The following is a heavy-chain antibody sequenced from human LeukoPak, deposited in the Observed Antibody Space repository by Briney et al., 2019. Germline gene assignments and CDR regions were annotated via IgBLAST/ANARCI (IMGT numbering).Heavy chain of an antibody. CDR2: IYYSGST. CDR3: ARLTGYSSESWFDP. Sequence: PSETLSLTCTVSGGSINSYYWSWIRQPPGKGLEWIGYIYYSGSTNYNPSLKSRVAISVHTSKNQFSLKLSSVTAADTAVYYCARLTGYSSESWFDPWGQGTLVTVSS. D-gene: IGHD3-9*01. J-gene: IGHJ5*02. CDR1: GGSINSYY. V-gene: IGHV4-59*01.